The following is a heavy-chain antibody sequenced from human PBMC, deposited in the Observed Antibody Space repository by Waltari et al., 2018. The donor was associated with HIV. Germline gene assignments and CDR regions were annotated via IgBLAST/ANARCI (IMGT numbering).Heavy chain of an antibody. CDR1: GGSFRGYY. V-gene: IGHV4-34*01. CDR3: ARGGSSSWYSPYDH. Sequence: QVQLQQWGAGLLKPSETLSLTCAVYGGSFRGYYWSWIRQPPGKGLEWIAEINQSGSTNYNPSLKSRVTMSVDTSKKQFSLKLSSATAADTAVYYCARGGSSSWYSPYDHWGQGTLVTVSS. J-gene: IGHJ4*02. CDR2: INQSGST. D-gene: IGHD6-13*01.